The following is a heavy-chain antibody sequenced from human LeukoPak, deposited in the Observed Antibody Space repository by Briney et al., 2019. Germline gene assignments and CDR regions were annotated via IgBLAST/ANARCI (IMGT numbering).Heavy chain of an antibody. D-gene: IGHD3-9*01. CDR1: GGSISSYY. CDR3: ARGGARYYDILTRYYTEPFDY. CDR2: IYYSWST. Sequence: SETLSLTCTVSGGSISSYYWSWIRQPPGKGLEWIVCIYYSWSTNYNPSLQSRVTISVDTSKNQFSLKLSSVTAADTAVYYCARGGARYYDILTRYYTEPFDYWGQGTLVTVSS. V-gene: IGHV4-59*01. J-gene: IGHJ4*02.